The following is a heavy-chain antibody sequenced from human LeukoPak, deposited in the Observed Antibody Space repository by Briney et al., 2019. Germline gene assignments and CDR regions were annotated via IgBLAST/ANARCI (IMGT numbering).Heavy chain of an antibody. D-gene: IGHD6-13*01. J-gene: IGHJ4*02. Sequence: GGSLRLSCAASRFTFSSYAMSWVRQAPGKGLEWVSAISGSGDSTYYGDSVKGRFTISRDNSKNTLYLQMNSLRAEDTAVYYCAKTRPLDSSSWSHGDYWGQGTLVTVSS. V-gene: IGHV3-23*01. CDR1: RFTFSSYA. CDR3: AKTRPLDSSSWSHGDY. CDR2: ISGSGDST.